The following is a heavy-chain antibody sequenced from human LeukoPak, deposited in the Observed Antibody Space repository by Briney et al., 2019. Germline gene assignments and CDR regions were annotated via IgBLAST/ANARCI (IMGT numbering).Heavy chain of an antibody. CDR1: GFTFSSYA. CDR3: ARGGRKAVAGTPNWFDP. D-gene: IGHD6-19*01. J-gene: IGHJ5*02. CDR2: ISSSSSTI. V-gene: IGHV3-48*01. Sequence: GGSLRLSCAASGFTFSSYAMSWVRQAPGKGLEWVSYISSSSSTIYYADSVKGRFTISRDNAKNSLYLQMDSLGAEDTAVYYCARGGRKAVAGTPNWFDPWGRGTLVTVSS.